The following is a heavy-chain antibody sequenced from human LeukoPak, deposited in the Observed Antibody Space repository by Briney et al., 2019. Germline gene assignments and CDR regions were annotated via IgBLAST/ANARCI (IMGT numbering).Heavy chain of an antibody. D-gene: IGHD2-21*02. CDR3: ARARPCSGGDCYYFDY. CDR2: INPSGGST. CDR1: GYTFTSYY. Sequence: ASVKVSCKASGYTFTSYYMHWVRQAPGQGLEWMGIINPSGGSTSYARKFQGRVTMTRDTSTSTVYMELSSLRSEDTAVYYCARARPCSGGDCYYFDYWGQGTLVTVSS. V-gene: IGHV1-46*01. J-gene: IGHJ4*02.